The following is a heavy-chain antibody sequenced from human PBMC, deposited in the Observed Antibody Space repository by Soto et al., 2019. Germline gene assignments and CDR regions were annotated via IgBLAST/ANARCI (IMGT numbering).Heavy chain of an antibody. Sequence: SETLSLTCTVSGASIITDNYFWVWIRQSPRRGLELIGSISYSGRTYDNPSLQSRVAISIDASKNQFSLKLTSVTTADTAVYYCARRRASDYGGNHHPYYFDRWGQGALVTVSS. CDR3: ARRRASDYGGNHHPYYFDR. CDR1: GASIITDNYF. J-gene: IGHJ4*02. CDR2: ISYSGRT. V-gene: IGHV4-39*01. D-gene: IGHD4-17*01.